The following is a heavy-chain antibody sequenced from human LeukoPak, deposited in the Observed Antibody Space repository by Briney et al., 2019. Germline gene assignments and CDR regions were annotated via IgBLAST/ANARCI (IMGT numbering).Heavy chain of an antibody. D-gene: IGHD6-19*01. Sequence: SETLSLTCTVSGGSISSSGYYWGWIRQPPGKGLEWIGSIYYSGSTYYNPSLKSRVTISVDTSKNQFSLKLSSVTAADTAVYYCARENLAVAGTGWFDPWGQGTLVIVSS. CDR2: IYYSGST. J-gene: IGHJ5*02. CDR1: GGSISSSGYY. V-gene: IGHV4-39*07. CDR3: ARENLAVAGTGWFDP.